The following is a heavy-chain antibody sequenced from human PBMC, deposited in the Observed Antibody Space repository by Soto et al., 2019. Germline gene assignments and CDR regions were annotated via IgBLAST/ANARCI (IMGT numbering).Heavy chain of an antibody. Sequence: QVQLVESGGGVVQPGRSLRLSCAASGFTFSSYAMHWVRQAPGKGLEWVAVISYDGSNKYYADSVKGRFTISRDNSKNTLYLQMNSLRAEDTAVHYCARAGDYDILTGADYWGQGTLVTVSS. D-gene: IGHD3-9*01. CDR2: ISYDGSNK. J-gene: IGHJ4*02. V-gene: IGHV3-30-3*01. CDR3: ARAGDYDILTGADY. CDR1: GFTFSSYA.